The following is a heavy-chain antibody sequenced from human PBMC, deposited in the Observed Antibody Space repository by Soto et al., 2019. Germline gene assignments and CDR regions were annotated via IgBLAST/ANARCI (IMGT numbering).Heavy chain of an antibody. CDR1: GYSISSSNW. V-gene: IGHV4-28*01. J-gene: IGHJ3*02. Sequence: SENLSLTCAVSGYSISSSNWWGWIRQPPGKGMEWIGYIYYSGSTYYNPSLKSRVTMSVDTSKNQFSLKLSSVTAVDTAVYYCARSLDRIAVAGTGAFDIWGQGTMVTVSS. D-gene: IGHD6-19*01. CDR3: ARSLDRIAVAGTGAFDI. CDR2: IYYSGST.